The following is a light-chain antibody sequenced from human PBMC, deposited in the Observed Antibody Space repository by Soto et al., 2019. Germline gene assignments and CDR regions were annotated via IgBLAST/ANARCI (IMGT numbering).Light chain of an antibody. CDR3: SSYTGGNPSYV. V-gene: IGLV2-8*01. Sequence: QSALTQPPSASGSPGQSVTISCTGTSSDVGGYDYVSWYQQHPGKAPKLMIYEVTIRPSGVSDRFSGSKSGNTASLTVSGLQGEDEADYYCSSYTGGNPSYVFGTGTKLTVL. CDR2: EVT. J-gene: IGLJ1*01. CDR1: SSDVGGYDY.